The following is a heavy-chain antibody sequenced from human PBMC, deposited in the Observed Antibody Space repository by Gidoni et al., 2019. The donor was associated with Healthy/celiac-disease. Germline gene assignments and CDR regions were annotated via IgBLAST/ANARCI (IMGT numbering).Heavy chain of an antibody. J-gene: IGHJ6*02. D-gene: IGHD4-17*01. Sequence: QLQLQESGPGLVKPSETLSLTCTVPGGSISSSSYYWGWIRQPPGKGLEWIGSIYYSGSTYYNPSLKSRVTISVDTSKNQFSLKLSSVTAADTAVYYCARLDGDGYYYYGMDVWGQGTTVTVSS. CDR1: GGSISSSSYY. CDR3: ARLDGDGYYYYGMDV. CDR2: IYYSGST. V-gene: IGHV4-39*01.